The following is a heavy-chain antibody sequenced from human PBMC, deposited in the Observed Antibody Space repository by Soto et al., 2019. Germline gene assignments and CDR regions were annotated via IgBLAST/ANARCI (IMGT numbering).Heavy chain of an antibody. CDR1: GFTFSSYW. CDR2: INSDGSST. V-gene: IGHV3-74*01. D-gene: IGHD3-10*01. CDR3: ARDRGINGVFGNYYYMDV. Sequence: GGSLRLSCAASGFTFSSYWMHWVRQAPGKGLVWVSRINSDGSSTSYADSVKGRFTISRDNAKNTLYLQMNSLRAEDTAVYYCARDRGINGVFGNYYYMDVWGKGTTVTVSS. J-gene: IGHJ6*03.